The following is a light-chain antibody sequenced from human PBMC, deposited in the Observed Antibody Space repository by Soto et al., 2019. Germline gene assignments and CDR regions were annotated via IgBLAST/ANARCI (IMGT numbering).Light chain of an antibody. CDR2: RAS. V-gene: IGKV3-15*01. CDR3: QHYNFWPHT. CDR1: QSVRDN. J-gene: IGKJ2*01. Sequence: EILLTQSQASLAVSPGEGATPSCRASQSVRDNLAWYQQKPGQAPRLLIYRASTRATGVPARFSGSGSGTEFTLTISSLQSEDVSVYFCQHYNFWPHTFGQGT.